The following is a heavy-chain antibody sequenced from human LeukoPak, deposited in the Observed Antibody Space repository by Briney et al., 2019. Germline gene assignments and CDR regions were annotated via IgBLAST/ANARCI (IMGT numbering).Heavy chain of an antibody. J-gene: IGHJ4*02. CDR3: ARGPPIYCGGDCYYYFDY. Sequence: ASVKVSCKASGYTFTSYGISWVRQAPGQGLEWMGWMSAYNGNTNYAQKLQGRVTMTTDTSTSTAYMELRSLRSDDTAVYYCARGPPIYCGGDCYYYFDYWGQGTLVTVSS. CDR1: GYTFTSYG. CDR2: MSAYNGNT. V-gene: IGHV1-18*01. D-gene: IGHD2-21*02.